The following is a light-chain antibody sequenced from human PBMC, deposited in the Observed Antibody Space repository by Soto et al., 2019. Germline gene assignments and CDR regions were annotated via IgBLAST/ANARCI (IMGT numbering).Light chain of an antibody. CDR3: HQRKSWPRT. V-gene: IGKV3-11*01. Sequence: EIILKQSPASVSWLTLDIVTVCCMASQAVNTRLAWYQHKPGQAPRLLIYLTSNRAAGIPARFSGSGSGTDFTLTISDVEPEDFAVYYCHQRKSWPRTFGQGTKVDIK. J-gene: IGKJ1*01. CDR2: LTS. CDR1: QAVNTR.